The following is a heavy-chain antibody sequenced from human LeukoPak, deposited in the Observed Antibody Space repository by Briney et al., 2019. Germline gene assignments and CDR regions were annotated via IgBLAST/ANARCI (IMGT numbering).Heavy chain of an antibody. CDR2: IKSKTDGGTT. J-gene: IGHJ3*02. D-gene: IGHD3-16*02. CDR3: TTDRRPILPYVWGSYRAFDI. V-gene: IGHV3-15*01. Sequence: PGGSLRLSCAASGFTFSNAWMSWVRQAPGKGLEWVGRIKSKTDGGTTDYAAPVKGRFTISRDDSKNTLYLQMNSLKTEDTAVYYCTTDRRPILPYVWGSYRAFDIWGQGTMVTVSS. CDR1: GFTFSNAW.